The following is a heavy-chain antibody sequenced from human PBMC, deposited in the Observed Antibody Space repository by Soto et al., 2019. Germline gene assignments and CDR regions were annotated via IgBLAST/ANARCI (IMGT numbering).Heavy chain of an antibody. CDR2: IYHSGST. D-gene: IGHD6-13*01. V-gene: IGHV4-4*02. CDR1: GGSISSSNW. Sequence: SETLSLTCAVSGGSISSSNWWSWVRQPPGKGLEWIGEIYHSGSTNYNPSLKSRVTISVDKSKNQFSLKLSSVTAADTAVYYCARGGIAAAGIRGWFDPWGQGTLVTVSS. CDR3: ARGGIAAAGIRGWFDP. J-gene: IGHJ5*02.